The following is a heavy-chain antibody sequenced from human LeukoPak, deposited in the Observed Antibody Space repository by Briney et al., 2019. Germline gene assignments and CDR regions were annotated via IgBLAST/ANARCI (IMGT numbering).Heavy chain of an antibody. V-gene: IGHV3-7*01. CDR1: GFTFSSYW. Sequence: GGSLRLSCAASGFTFSSYWMSWVRQAPGKGLEWVANIKQDGSEKYYVDSVKGRFTISRDNAKNSLYLQMNSLRAEDTAVYYCARVRWFGELSPLGYWGQGTLVTVSS. D-gene: IGHD3-10*01. J-gene: IGHJ4*02. CDR2: IKQDGSEK. CDR3: ARVRWFGELSPLGY.